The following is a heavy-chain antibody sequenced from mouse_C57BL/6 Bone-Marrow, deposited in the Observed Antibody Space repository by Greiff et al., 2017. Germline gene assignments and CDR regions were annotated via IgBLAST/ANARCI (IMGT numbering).Heavy chain of an antibody. CDR3: ARGGYDAWFAY. J-gene: IGHJ3*01. Sequence: VKLMESGPELVKPGASVKISCKASGYAFSSSWLNWVKQRSGTGLEWIGRISPGDGDTNYNGKFKGKATLTADKSSSTAYMQLSSLTSEDSAVYFCARGGYDAWFAYWGQGTLVTVSA. CDR2: ISPGDGDT. V-gene: IGHV1-82*01. CDR1: GYAFSSSW. D-gene: IGHD2-2*01.